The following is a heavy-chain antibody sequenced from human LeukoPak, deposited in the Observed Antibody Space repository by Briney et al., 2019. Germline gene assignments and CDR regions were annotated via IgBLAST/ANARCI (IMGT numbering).Heavy chain of an antibody. CDR2: INAGKGNT. Sequence: ASVNVSCKASEYTFSSYTIHWVRHTPGQRLERMGWINAGKGNTKYSQKLQGRVTITGDTSASTAYMELSSLRSEDTAVYYCARGSCSSTSCFMDVWGQGTTVTVSS. D-gene: IGHD2-2*01. J-gene: IGHJ6*02. V-gene: IGHV1-3*01. CDR1: EYTFSSYT. CDR3: ARGSCSSTSCFMDV.